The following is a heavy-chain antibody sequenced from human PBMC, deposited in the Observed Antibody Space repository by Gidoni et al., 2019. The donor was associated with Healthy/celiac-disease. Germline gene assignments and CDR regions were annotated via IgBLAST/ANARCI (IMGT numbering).Heavy chain of an antibody. Sequence: GSTIYYADSVKGRFTISRDNAKNSLYLQMNSLRAEDTAVYYCARFGGYCSGGSCHPIDYYYYYGMDVWGQGTTVTVSS. V-gene: IGHV3-11*01. CDR2: GSTI. J-gene: IGHJ6*02. D-gene: IGHD2-15*01. CDR3: ARFGGYCSGGSCHPIDYYYYYGMDV.